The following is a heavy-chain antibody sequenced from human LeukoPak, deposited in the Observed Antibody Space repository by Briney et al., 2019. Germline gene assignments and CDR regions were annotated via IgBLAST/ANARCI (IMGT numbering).Heavy chain of an antibody. CDR1: GGSISTSTYY. Sequence: SETLSLTCAVSGGSISTSTYYWGWIRQPPGKGLEWIGSIYYSGFTYYNPSLKSRVTISLDTSNNQFSLTLRSVTAADTAVYYCARDSLHNYDSGSYFLDYWGQGTLVTVSS. J-gene: IGHJ4*02. CDR3: ARDSLHNYDSGSYFLDY. V-gene: IGHV4-39*07. CDR2: IYYSGFT. D-gene: IGHD3-10*01.